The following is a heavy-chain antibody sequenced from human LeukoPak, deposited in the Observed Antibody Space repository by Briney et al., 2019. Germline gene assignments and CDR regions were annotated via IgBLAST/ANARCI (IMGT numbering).Heavy chain of an antibody. Sequence: HSGGSLRLSCAASGFTFSSYGMHWVRQAPGKGLEWVAVIWYDGSNKYYADSVKGRFTISRDNSKNTLYLQMNSLRAEDTAVYYCAKAYVRNFEGATLLDYWGQGTLVTVSS. CDR1: GFTFSSYG. J-gene: IGHJ4*02. D-gene: IGHD1-26*01. CDR2: IWYDGSNK. V-gene: IGHV3-33*06. CDR3: AKAYVRNFEGATLLDY.